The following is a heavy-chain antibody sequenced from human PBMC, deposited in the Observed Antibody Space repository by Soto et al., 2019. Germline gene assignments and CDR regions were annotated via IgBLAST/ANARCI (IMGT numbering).Heavy chain of an antibody. V-gene: IGHV4-59*01. CDR2: IYYSGST. CDR3: ARWSESEYSSSWSLPRVWYYAMDV. D-gene: IGHD6-13*01. CDR1: GGSISSYY. Sequence: PSETLSLTCTVSGGSISSYYWSWIRQPPGKGLEWIGYIYYSGSTNYNPSLKSRVTISVDTSKNQFSLKLSSVTAADTAVYYCARWSESEYSSSWSLPRVWYYAMDVWGQGTTVTVSS. J-gene: IGHJ6*02.